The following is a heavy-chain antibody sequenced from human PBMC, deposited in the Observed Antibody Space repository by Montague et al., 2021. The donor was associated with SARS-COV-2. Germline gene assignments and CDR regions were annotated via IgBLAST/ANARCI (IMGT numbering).Heavy chain of an antibody. J-gene: IGHJ4*02. CDR1: GGSISSYY. CDR3: ARGPPVGDDSSGYYSGGFDY. CDR2: IYYSGST. Sequence: SETLSLTCTVSGGSISSYYWSWIRQPPGKGLEWIGNIYYSGSTNSNPSLKSQVTISVDTSKNQFSLKLNSVTAADTDVYYYARGPPVGDDSSGYYSGGFDYWGQGTLVTVAS. V-gene: IGHV4-59*01. D-gene: IGHD3-22*01.